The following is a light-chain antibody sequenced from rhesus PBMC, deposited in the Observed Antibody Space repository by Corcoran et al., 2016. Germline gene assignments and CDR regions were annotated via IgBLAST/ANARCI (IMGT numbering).Light chain of an antibody. CDR3: QQYHISPPT. CDR2: FAS. J-gene: IGKJ4*01. Sequence: DIQMTQSPSSLSASVGDRVTITCRASQDIKHYLSWYQQTPGKAPKTLMYFASSLKTGVPSRFSGTGSGKDYNLTISSLQPEDIASYDCQQYHISPPTFGGGTKVEIK. V-gene: IGKV1-66*01. CDR1: QDIKHY.